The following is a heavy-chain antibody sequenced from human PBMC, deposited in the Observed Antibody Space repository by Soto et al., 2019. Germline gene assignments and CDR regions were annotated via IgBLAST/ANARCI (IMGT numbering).Heavy chain of an antibody. CDR3: AKDVFPSFRSGWPYYFDY. V-gene: IGHV3-30-3*01. CDR2: ISYDGSNK. J-gene: IGHJ4*02. Sequence: GGSLRLSCAASGFTFSSYAMHWVRQAPGKGLEWVAVISYDGSNKYYADSVKGRFTISRDNSKNTLYLQMNSLRAEDTAVYYCAKDVFPSFRSGWPYYFDYWGQGTLVTVSS. CDR1: GFTFSSYA. D-gene: IGHD6-19*01.